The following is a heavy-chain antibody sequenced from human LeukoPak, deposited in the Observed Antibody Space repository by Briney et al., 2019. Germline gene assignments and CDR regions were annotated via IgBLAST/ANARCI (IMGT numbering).Heavy chain of an antibody. J-gene: IGHJ4*02. Sequence: GGSLRLSCAASGFTFSSYVMNWVRQAPGKGLEWVSAISGSGVSTYYADSVKGRFTISRDNSKNTLYLQMNSLRAEDTAVYYCARSRQDIVVVVAAWNYFDYWGQGTLVTVSS. CDR3: ARSRQDIVVVVAAWNYFDY. CDR2: ISGSGVST. V-gene: IGHV3-23*01. CDR1: GFTFSSYV. D-gene: IGHD2-15*01.